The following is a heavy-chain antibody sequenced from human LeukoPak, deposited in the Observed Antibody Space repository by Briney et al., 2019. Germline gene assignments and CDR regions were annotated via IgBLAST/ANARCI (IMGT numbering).Heavy chain of an antibody. V-gene: IGHV3-7*03. CDR2: IKQDGSEK. D-gene: IGHD6-13*01. CDR1: GFTLSSYW. J-gene: IGHJ6*02. CDR3: ARDSSSWYYYYYGMDV. Sequence: GGSLRLSCAASGFTLSSYWMSWVRQAPGKGLEWVANIKQDGSEKYYVDSVKGRFTISRDNAKNSLYLQMNSLRAEDTAVYYCARDSSSWYYYYYGMDVWGQGTTVTVSS.